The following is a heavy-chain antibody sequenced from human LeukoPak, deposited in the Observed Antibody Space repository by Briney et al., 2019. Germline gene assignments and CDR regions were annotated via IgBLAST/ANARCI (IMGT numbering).Heavy chain of an antibody. J-gene: IGHJ6*02. CDR1: GGSISSYY. CDR3: ARSRPGFMVRARAGMDV. V-gene: IGHV4-59*08. Sequence: SETLSLTCTVSGGSISSYYWSWIRQPPGKGLEWIGYIYYSGGTNYNPSLKSRVTISVDTSKNQFSLKLSSVTGADTAVYYCARSRPGFMVRARAGMDVWGQGTTVTVSS. D-gene: IGHD3-10*01. CDR2: IYYSGGT.